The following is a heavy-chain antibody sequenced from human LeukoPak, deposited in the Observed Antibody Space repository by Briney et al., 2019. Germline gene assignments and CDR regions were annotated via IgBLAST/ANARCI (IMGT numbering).Heavy chain of an antibody. J-gene: IGHJ6*04. V-gene: IGHV3-66*02. D-gene: IGHD3-9*01. Sequence: PGVSLRLSCAASGFTVDSKYMSWVRQAPGKGLEWVSLIYTGGSTYYADSVRGRFTISRDNSKNTLYLQMNSLRPEDTAVYYCARGPWRGDILTGPGYGMDVWGKGTTVTVSS. CDR3: ARGPWRGDILTGPGYGMDV. CDR2: IYTGGST. CDR1: GFTVDSKY.